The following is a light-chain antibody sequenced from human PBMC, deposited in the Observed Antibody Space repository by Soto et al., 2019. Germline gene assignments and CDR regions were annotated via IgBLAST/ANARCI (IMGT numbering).Light chain of an antibody. CDR1: QSISSY. CDR3: QQTYSTPFT. J-gene: IGKJ3*01. CDR2: AAS. V-gene: IGKV1-39*01. Sequence: DSQMTQSPSSRSASVGDRVTMACPASQSISSYLNWYQQKPGKAPKLLIYAASSLQSGVPSRFSGSGSGTDFTLTISSLQPEDFATYYCQQTYSTPFTFGPGTKVDIK.